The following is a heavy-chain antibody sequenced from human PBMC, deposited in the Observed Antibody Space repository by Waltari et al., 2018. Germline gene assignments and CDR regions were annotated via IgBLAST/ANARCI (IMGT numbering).Heavy chain of an antibody. CDR2: FIYNANT. Sequence: QLQLQESGPGLVKASETLSLTCSVSGGSISGTSYYWGWIRQPPGKGLEWIGSFIYNANTYYNPSLKSRITISVDTSKNQFSLQLTSVTAADTAMYCCARPGRVGGGSLMGLDYWGQGTLVTVSS. CDR1: GGSISGTSYY. CDR3: ARPGRVGGGSLMGLDY. D-gene: IGHD2-15*01. J-gene: IGHJ4*02. V-gene: IGHV4-39*01.